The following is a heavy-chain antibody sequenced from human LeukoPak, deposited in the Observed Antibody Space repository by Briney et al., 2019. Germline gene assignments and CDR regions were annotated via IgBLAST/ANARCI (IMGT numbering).Heavy chain of an antibody. Sequence: GESLKISCKGSGYSFTTYWIGWVRQMPGKGLEWMGIIYPGDSDTKYSPSFQGQVTISADKSINAAYLRWSSLKASDTAMYYCATSSGGRYFDYWGQGTLVTVSS. CDR2: IYPGDSDT. V-gene: IGHV5-51*01. D-gene: IGHD3-22*01. CDR1: GYSFTTYW. J-gene: IGHJ4*02. CDR3: ATSSGGRYFDY.